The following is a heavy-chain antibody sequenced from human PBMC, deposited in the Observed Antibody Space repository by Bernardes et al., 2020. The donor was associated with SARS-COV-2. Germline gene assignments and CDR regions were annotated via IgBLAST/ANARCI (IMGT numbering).Heavy chain of an antibody. J-gene: IGHJ6*03. D-gene: IGHD2-2*01. CDR3: ARVLGYCSSTSCYAFFYYMDV. CDR1: GFTFSNYS. Sequence: GGSLRLSCAASGFTFSNYSMNWVRQAPGKGLEWVSSISSSSSYIYYADSVKGRFTISRDNAKNSLYLQMNSLRAEDTAIYYCARVLGYCSSTSCYAFFYYMDVWGKGTTVTVSS. CDR2: ISSSSSYI. V-gene: IGHV3-21*01.